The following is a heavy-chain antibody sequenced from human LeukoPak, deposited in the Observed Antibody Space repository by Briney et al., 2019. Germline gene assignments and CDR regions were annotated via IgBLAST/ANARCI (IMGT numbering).Heavy chain of an antibody. V-gene: IGHV3-30*18. J-gene: IGHJ4*02. CDR3: AKAAQSSGWATPTDFDY. CDR1: GFPFSSYG. CDR2: ISCDGSNK. Sequence: GGSLRLSCAASGFPFSSYGMHWVRQAPGRGLEWVAVISCDGSNKYYADSVKGRFTISRDNSKNTLYLQMNSLRAEDTAVYYCAKAAQSSGWATPTDFDYWGQGTLVTVFS. D-gene: IGHD6-19*01.